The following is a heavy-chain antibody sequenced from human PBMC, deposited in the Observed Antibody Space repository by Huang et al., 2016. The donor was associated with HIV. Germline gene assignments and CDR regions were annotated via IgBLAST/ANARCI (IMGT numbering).Heavy chain of an antibody. Sequence: VQLVQSGAEVKKPGESQKISCQGSGNAFSNSWIAWVRQVPGKGLEWMGSIYPGDSDTIYSPSFQGQLNISVDKSISTAFLQWSSLKASDSAMYYCARRRTSSWYSGNGFDVWGQGTLVIVSS. V-gene: IGHV5-51*01. J-gene: IGHJ3*01. CDR3: ARRRTSSWYSGNGFDV. CDR2: IYPGDSDT. CDR1: GNAFSNSW. D-gene: IGHD6-13*01.